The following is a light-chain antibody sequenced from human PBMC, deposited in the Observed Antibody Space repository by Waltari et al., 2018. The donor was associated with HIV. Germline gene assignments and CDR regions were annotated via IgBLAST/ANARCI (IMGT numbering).Light chain of an antibody. Sequence: SYDLTQPPSVSVSPGQTARITCSGDALPKPYASWYQQKPGQAPVLVIYKDSERPSGIPERFSGSSSGTTVTLTISGVQAEDEADYYCQSADSSGTYVVFGGGTKLTVL. V-gene: IGLV3-25*03. J-gene: IGLJ2*01. CDR2: KDS. CDR3: QSADSSGTYVV. CDR1: ALPKPY.